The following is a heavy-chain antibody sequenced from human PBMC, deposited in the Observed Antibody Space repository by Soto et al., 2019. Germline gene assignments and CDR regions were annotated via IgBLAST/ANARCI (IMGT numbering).Heavy chain of an antibody. CDR1: GFTFSGSA. CDR2: VRTRTHTYAT. V-gene: IGHV3-73*01. J-gene: IGHJ3*02. D-gene: IGHD6-13*01. CDR3: AKGSSWHDAFDI. Sequence: GSLRLSCAASGFTFSGSAIHWVRQASGKGLEWVGRVRTRTHTYATAYAASVKGRFTISRDDSENTAYLQMNSLKTEDTAVYYCAKGSSWHDAFDIWGQGTMVTVSS.